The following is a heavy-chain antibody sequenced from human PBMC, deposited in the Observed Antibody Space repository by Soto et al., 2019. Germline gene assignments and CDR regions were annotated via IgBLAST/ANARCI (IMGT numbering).Heavy chain of an antibody. Sequence: SETLSLTCTVSGGSISSYYWSWIRQPPGKGLEWIGYIYYSGSTNYNPSLKSRVTISVDTSKNQFSLKLSSVTAADTAVYYCARVPATEDDSYEFGMDVWGQATTVTVSS. CDR3: ARVPATEDDSYEFGMDV. CDR1: GGSISSYY. V-gene: IGHV4-59*01. D-gene: IGHD5-12*01. J-gene: IGHJ6*02. CDR2: IYYSGST.